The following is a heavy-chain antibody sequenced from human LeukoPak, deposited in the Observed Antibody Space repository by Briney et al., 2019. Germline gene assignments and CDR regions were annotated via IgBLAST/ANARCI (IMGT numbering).Heavy chain of an antibody. V-gene: IGHV1-46*01. CDR3: ARHTTGYNSPRDSSNI. D-gene: IGHD1-1*01. J-gene: IGHJ3*02. CDR2: ISPSGAST. CDR1: GYTFTNYY. Sequence: GASVKVSCKASGYTFTNYYMHWVRQAPGQGLEWMGMISPSGASTSYAQKFQGRVTMTRDVSTSTVYMELSSLRSEDTAVYYCARHTTGYNSPRDSSNIWGQGTMVTVSS.